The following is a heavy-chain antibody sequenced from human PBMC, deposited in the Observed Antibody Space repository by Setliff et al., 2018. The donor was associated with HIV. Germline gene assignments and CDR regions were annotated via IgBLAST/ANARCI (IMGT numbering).Heavy chain of an antibody. J-gene: IGHJ1*01. CDR3: AKTFYGDYRD. D-gene: IGHD4-17*01. CDR1: GFTFTDYW. Sequence: PGGSLRLSCAASGFTFTDYWMHWVRQVPGQGLVWVSRINSDGSRTSYADSVKGRFTISRDNAKNTLSLQMNSLRVEDTAVYYCAKTFYGDYRDWGQGTLVTVSS. CDR2: INSDGSRT. V-gene: IGHV3-74*01.